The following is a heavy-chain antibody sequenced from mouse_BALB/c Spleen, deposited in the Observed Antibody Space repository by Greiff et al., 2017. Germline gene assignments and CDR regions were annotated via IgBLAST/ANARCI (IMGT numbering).Heavy chain of an antibody. D-gene: IGHD1-1*01. CDR1: GFTFSSFG. Sequence: EVQLVESGGGLVQPGGSRKLSCAASGFTFSSFGMHWVRQAPEKGLEWVAYISSGSSTIYYADTVKGRFTISRDNPKNTLFLQMTSLRSEDTAMYYCAREGDYYGSGVPYFDYWGQGTTLTVSS. CDR2: ISSGSSTI. CDR3: AREGDYYGSGVPYFDY. V-gene: IGHV5-17*02. J-gene: IGHJ2*01.